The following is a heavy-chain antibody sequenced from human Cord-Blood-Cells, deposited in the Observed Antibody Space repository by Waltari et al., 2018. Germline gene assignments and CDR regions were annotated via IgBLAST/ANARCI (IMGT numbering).Heavy chain of an antibody. J-gene: IGHJ6*02. Sequence: QVQLVESGGGVVQPGRSLRLSCAASGFTFSSYGMHWVRQAPGKGLEWVAVIWYDGSNKYYADSVKGRFTISRDNSKNTLYLQMNSLRAEDTAVYYCARDLRSGSYYWGIYYYYYGMDVWGQGP. CDR1: GFTFSSYG. V-gene: IGHV3-33*01. CDR2: IWYDGSNK. CDR3: ARDLRSGSYYWGIYYYYYGMDV. D-gene: IGHD1-26*01.